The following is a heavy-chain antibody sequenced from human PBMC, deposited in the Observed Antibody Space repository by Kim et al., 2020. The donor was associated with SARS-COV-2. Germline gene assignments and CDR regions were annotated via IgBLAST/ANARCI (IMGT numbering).Heavy chain of an antibody. CDR1: GFTFSSSA. CDR2: ISGSGAYT. CDR3: VKQKSDSLRYWGSGIRPGAFDF. Sequence: GGSLRLSCAASGFTFSSSAMSWVRQAPGKGLEWVSGISGSGAYTKYADSVKGRFTISRDYSKSTLSLEMNSLRADDTAVYYCVKQKSDSLRYWGSGIRPGAFDFWGQGSPVTVSS. V-gene: IGHV3-23*01. J-gene: IGHJ4*02. D-gene: IGHD3-10*01.